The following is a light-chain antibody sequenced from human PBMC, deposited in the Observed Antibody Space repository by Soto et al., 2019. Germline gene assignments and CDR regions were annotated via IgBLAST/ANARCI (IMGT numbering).Light chain of an antibody. V-gene: IGKV1-5*01. CDR2: DAS. J-gene: IGKJ1*01. CDR1: QSISSW. Sequence: DIQMTQSPSTLSASVGDRVTITCRASQSISSWLAWYQQKPGKAPKLLIYDASSLESGVPSRFSGSGSGTDFTLTISSLQPEDFASYYCQQSFSTPPTFGQGTKVDIK. CDR3: QQSFSTPPT.